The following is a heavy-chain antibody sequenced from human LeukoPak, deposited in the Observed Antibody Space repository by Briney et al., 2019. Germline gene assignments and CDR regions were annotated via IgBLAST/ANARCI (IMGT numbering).Heavy chain of an antibody. CDR3: TTDPGSYGSVLDAFDI. Sequence: PGGSLRLSCAASGFTFSNAWMSWVRQAPGKGLEWVGRIKSKTDGGTTDYAAPVKGRFTISRDDSKNTLYLQMNSLKTEDTAVYYCTTDPGSYGSVLDAFDIWGQGTMVTVSS. J-gene: IGHJ3*02. CDR1: GFTFSNAW. V-gene: IGHV3-15*01. D-gene: IGHD5-18*01. CDR2: IKSKTDGGTT.